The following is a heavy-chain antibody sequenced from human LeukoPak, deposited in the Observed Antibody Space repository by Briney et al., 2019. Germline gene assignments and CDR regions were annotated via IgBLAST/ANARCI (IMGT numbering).Heavy chain of an antibody. CDR3: ARDAGSGWPHLDY. J-gene: IGHJ4*02. V-gene: IGHV1-2*06. CDR2: INPNSGGT. CDR1: GYTFTGYY. Sequence: GASVKVSCKASGYTFTGYYMHWVRQAPGQGLGWMGRINPNSGGTNYAQKFQGRVTMTRDTSISTAYMELSRLRSDDTAVYYCARDAGSGWPHLDYWGQGTLVTVSS. D-gene: IGHD6-19*01.